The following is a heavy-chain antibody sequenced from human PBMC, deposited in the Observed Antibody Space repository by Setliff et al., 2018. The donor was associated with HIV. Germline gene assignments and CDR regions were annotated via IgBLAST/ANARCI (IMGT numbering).Heavy chain of an antibody. CDR1: GVSFTGHY. CDR2: INHSGST. D-gene: IGHD5-18*01. V-gene: IGHV4-34*01. J-gene: IGHJ4*02. Sequence: SETLSLTCAVYGVSFTGHYWSWIRQTPGKGLEWIGEINHSGSTNYNPSLKSRVIMSIDTFKNQFSLKLTSVTAADSAVYYCAVGSQPRLAYWGQGTLVTVSS. CDR3: AVGSQPRLAY.